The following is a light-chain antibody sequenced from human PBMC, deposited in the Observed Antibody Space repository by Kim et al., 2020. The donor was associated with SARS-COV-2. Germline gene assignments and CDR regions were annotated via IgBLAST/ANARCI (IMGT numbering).Light chain of an antibody. CDR2: GAS. V-gene: IGKV4-1*01. J-gene: IGKJ5*01. CDR3: QQYYTTPIT. CDR1: QSVLSSSNNRNY. Sequence: ATITCKSRQSVLSSSNNRNYLSWHQHKPGQPPRLLIYGASSRKSGVPDRFGGSVSGTDFTLTISSLQAEDVAVYYCQQYYTTPITFGQGTRLEIK.